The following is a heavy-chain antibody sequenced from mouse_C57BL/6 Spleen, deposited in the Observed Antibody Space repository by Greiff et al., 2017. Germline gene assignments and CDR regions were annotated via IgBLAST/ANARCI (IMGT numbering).Heavy chain of an antibody. D-gene: IGHD2-14*01. CDR2: INPNNGGT. J-gene: IGHJ2*01. Sequence: EVKLQESGPELVKPGASVKIPCKASGYTFTDYNMDWVKQSPGKSLEWIGDINPNNGGTSYIQKFKSKATVTVDKSSSTSYMELRSLTSEDTAVYYCARGYYYIDYWGQGTTLTVSS. CDR1: GYTFTDYN. V-gene: IGHV1-18*01. CDR3: ARGYYYIDY.